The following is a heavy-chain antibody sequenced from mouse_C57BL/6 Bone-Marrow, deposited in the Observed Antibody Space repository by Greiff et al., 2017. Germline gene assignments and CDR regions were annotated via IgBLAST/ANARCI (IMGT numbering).Heavy chain of an antibody. CDR1: GYTFTSYW. CDR2: IDPSDSYT. D-gene: IGHD1-1*01. V-gene: IGHV1-69*01. CDR3: ARWVFITTVVTLDYFDY. J-gene: IGHJ2*01. Sequence: QVQLQQPGAELVMPGASVKLSCKASGYTFTSYWMHWVKQRPGQGLEWIGEIDPSDSYTNYNQKFKGKSPLTVDKSSSTAYMQLSSLTSEASAVYYCARWVFITTVVTLDYFDYWGQGTTLTVSS.